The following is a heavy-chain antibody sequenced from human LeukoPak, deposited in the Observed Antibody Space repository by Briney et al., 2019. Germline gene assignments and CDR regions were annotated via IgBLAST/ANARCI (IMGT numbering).Heavy chain of an antibody. CDR2: ITSRESGT. CDR1: GFAFTNYD. Sequence: PGGSLSLFCAASGFAFTNYDMLWIRQSPGKGLVCVSRITSRESGTYYPLCVEGRFTIYRDNSKHTLYLHINSLRGEDSAVLYCAIWQQPYFFDYWGQGTLVTVSS. V-gene: IGHV3-23*01. D-gene: IGHD6-13*01. J-gene: IGHJ4*02. CDR3: AIWQQPYFFDY.